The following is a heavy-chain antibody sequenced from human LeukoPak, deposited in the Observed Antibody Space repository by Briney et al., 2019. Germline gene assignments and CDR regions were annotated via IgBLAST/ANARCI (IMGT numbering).Heavy chain of an antibody. V-gene: IGHV3-53*01. J-gene: IGHJ6*03. CDR2: IYSGGST. CDR1: GFTVSSNY. CDR3: ARVTWTTYLGYYYYMDV. Sequence: GGSLRLSCAASGFTVSSNYMSWVRQAPGKGLEWVSVIYSGGSTYYADSVKGRFTISRDNSKNTQYLQMNSLRAEDTAVYYCARVTWTTYLGYYYYMDVWGKGTTVTVSS. D-gene: IGHD3/OR15-3a*01.